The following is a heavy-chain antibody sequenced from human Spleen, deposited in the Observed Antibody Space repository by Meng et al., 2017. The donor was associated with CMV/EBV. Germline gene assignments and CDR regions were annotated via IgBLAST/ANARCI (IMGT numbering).Heavy chain of an antibody. D-gene: IGHD1-26*01. CDR3: ARLRVGASLGRAFDI. CDR2: IYPGDSDT. CDR1: GYSFTSYW. V-gene: IGHV5-51*01. J-gene: IGHJ3*02. Sequence: GESLKISCKGSGYSFTSYWIGWVRQMPGKGLEWMGIIYPGDSDTRYSPSFQGQVTISADKSISTAYLQWSSLKASDTAMYYCARLRVGASLGRAFDIWGQGTMVTVSS.